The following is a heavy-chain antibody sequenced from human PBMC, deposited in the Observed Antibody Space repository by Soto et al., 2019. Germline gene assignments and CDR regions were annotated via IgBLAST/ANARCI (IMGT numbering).Heavy chain of an antibody. Sequence: QVQLQESGPGLVKPSETLSLTCTVSGGSVSSGSYYWSWIRQPPGKGLEWIGYIYYSGSTNYNPSLKSRVTISVDTSKNQFSLKLSSVTAADTAVYYCARGEYYYDSSGYYYSRRKDYGMDVWGQGTTVTVSS. J-gene: IGHJ6*02. D-gene: IGHD3-22*01. CDR2: IYYSGST. CDR3: ARGEYYYDSSGYYYSRRKDYGMDV. V-gene: IGHV4-61*01. CDR1: GGSVSSGSYY.